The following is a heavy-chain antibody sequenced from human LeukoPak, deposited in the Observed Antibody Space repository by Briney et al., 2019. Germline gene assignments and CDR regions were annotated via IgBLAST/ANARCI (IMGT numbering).Heavy chain of an antibody. CDR3: ISYGMDV. D-gene: IGHD2-21*01. Sequence: GGSLRLSCAASGFTVSSNYMSWVRQAPGKGLEWVSVIYSGGNTYYADSVKGRFTISRDNSKNTLYLQMSSLRAEDTAVYYCISYGMDVWGQGTTVTVSS. J-gene: IGHJ6*02. CDR2: IYSGGNT. CDR1: GFTVSSNY. V-gene: IGHV3-53*01.